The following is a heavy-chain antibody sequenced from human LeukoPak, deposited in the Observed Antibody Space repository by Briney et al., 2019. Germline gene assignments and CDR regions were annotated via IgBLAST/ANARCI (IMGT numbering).Heavy chain of an antibody. V-gene: IGHV4-59*11. J-gene: IGHJ6*02. D-gene: IGHD1-26*01. Sequence: SETLSLTCSVSDVSINSHYWNWIRRPPGKGLEWIGYIYYNGNTNYSPSLKSRVTMSVDTSKNLFSLKVSSVTAADTAVYYCARGRSNYYGMDVWGQGTTVTVSS. CDR3: ARGRSNYYGMDV. CDR1: DVSINSHY. CDR2: IYYNGNT.